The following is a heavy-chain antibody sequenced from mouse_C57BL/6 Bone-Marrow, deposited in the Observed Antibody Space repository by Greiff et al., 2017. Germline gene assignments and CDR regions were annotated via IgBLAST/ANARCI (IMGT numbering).Heavy chain of an antibody. D-gene: IGHD2-3*01. V-gene: IGHV1-64*01. J-gene: IGHJ4*01. CDR3: ARRWLLPYYYAMDY. CDR1: GYTFTSYW. Sequence: QVQLQQPGAELVKPGASVKLSCKASGYTFTSYWMHWVKQRPGQGLEWIGMIHPNSGSTNYNEKFKSKATLTVDKSSSTAYMQLSSLTSEYSAVYYCARRWLLPYYYAMDYWGQGTAVTVSS. CDR2: IHPNSGST.